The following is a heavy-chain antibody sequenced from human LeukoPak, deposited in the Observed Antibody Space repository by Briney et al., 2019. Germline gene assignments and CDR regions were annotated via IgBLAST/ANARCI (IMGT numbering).Heavy chain of an antibody. CDR2: ISNSGSSM. CDR1: GFTFSDYY. V-gene: IGHV3-11*01. Sequence: KRGGSLRLSCAASGFTFSDYYMSWIRQAPGKGLEWVSYISNSGSSMFYADSVKGRFTISRDNAKKSLYLLINSLGADDTAVYYCARNNNPSDYWGQGTLVTVSS. CDR3: ARNNNPSDY. J-gene: IGHJ4*02. D-gene: IGHD1-14*01.